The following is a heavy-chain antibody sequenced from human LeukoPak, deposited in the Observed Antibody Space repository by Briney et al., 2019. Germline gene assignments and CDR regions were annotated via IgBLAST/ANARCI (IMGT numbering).Heavy chain of an antibody. CDR1: GGSISSYY. CDR2: IYYSGST. CDR3: ARLWLGGLDAFDI. D-gene: IGHD6-19*01. Sequence: SETLSLTCTVSGGSISSYYWSWIRQPPGKGLEWLGYIYYSGSTNYNPSLKSRVTISVDTSKNQFSLKLSSVTAADTAVYYCARLWLGGLDAFDIWGQGTMVTVSS. J-gene: IGHJ3*02. V-gene: IGHV4-59*08.